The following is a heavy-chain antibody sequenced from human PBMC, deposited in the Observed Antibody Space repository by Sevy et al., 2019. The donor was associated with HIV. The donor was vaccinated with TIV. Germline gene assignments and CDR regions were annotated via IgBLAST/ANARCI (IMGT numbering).Heavy chain of an antibody. V-gene: IGHV3-23*01. Sequence: GGSLRLSCAPSGFTFSTYAMNWVRQAPGKGLEWVSSIGGSGRYTYYADSVEGRFTISRDNSKNMLYLQMNSLRVADTAVYYCAKGYCSGGTCPRDYYYYVMDVWGQGTTVTVSS. CDR3: AKGYCSGGTCPRDYYYYVMDV. J-gene: IGHJ6*02. CDR1: GFTFSTYA. CDR2: IGGSGRYT. D-gene: IGHD2-15*01.